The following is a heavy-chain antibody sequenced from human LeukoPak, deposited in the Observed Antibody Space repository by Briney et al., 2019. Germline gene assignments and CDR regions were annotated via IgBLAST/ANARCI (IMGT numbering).Heavy chain of an antibody. J-gene: IGHJ5*02. CDR3: ARERSSSGGHSWFDP. CDR1: GGYLIPNGHY. D-gene: IGHD4-23*01. Sequence: SETLSLTCTVSGGYLIPNGHYGGCIRQPPGRRLECLGCIYYTGVTSTNPFFRSRMSISVDTSKNQFSLNLTSVTAADAAVYYCARERSSSGGHSWFDPWGQGTLVTVSS. CDR2: IYYTGVT. V-gene: IGHV4-39*07.